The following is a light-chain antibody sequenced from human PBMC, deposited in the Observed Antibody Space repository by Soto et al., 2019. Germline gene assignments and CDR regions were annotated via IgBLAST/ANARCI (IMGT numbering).Light chain of an antibody. V-gene: IGKV3-15*01. CDR2: GAS. J-gene: IGKJ4*01. CDR3: QQYNNWPPLT. CDR1: QSVRSN. Sequence: EIVMTQSLATLSVSPGVRATLFCRASQSVRSNLAWYQQKPGQAPRLLIYGASTRATGVPARFSGSGSGTEFTLTVSSLQSEDFAVYYCQQYNNWPPLTFGGGTKVEIK.